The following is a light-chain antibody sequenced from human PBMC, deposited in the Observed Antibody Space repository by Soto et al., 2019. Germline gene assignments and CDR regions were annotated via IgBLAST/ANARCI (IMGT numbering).Light chain of an antibody. CDR3: QQYSSYFFT. V-gene: IGKV1-5*03. Sequence: DIQMTQSPSTLSASVGDRVNITCRVSQSISSWLAWYQQKPGKAPKLLIYRASDLQTGVPSRFSGSGSGTEFTLTISSLQTDDIATYYCQQYSSYFFTFGPGTKVDVK. CDR1: QSISSW. J-gene: IGKJ3*01. CDR2: RAS.